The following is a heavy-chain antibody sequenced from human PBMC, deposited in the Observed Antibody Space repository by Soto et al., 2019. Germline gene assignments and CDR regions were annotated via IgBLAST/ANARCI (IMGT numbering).Heavy chain of an antibody. V-gene: IGHV1-3*01. CDR1: GYTFTSSA. CDR2: INAGNGNT. CDR3: ARGPITMVRGVINNWFDP. D-gene: IGHD3-10*01. J-gene: IGHJ5*02. Sequence: GASVKVTCKASGYTFTSSAMRWVRQAPGQRLEWMGWINAGNGNTKYSQKFQGRVTITRDTSASTAYMELSSLRSEDTAVYYCARGPITMVRGVINNWFDPWGQGTLVTVSS.